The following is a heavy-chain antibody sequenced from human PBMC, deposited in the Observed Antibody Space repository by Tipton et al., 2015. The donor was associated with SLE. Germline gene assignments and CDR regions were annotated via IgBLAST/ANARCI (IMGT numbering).Heavy chain of an antibody. CDR2: ISYSGNT. V-gene: IGHV4-39*01. D-gene: IGHD2-2*01. CDR3: ARHGDCSRTSCYAGQFDY. CDR1: GSSVSSSSYY. J-gene: IGHJ4*02. Sequence: LRLSCTVSGSSVSSSSYYWGWIRQPPGKGLEWIGSISYSGNTYYNVSLTSRVAMSVDTSKNQFSLKLSSVTAADTALYYCARHGDCSRTSCYAGQFDYWGQGTLVTVSS.